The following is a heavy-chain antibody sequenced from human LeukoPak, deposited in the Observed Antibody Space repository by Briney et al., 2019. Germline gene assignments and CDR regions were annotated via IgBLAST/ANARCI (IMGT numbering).Heavy chain of an antibody. J-gene: IGHJ6*02. CDR2: IIPILGIA. V-gene: IGHV1-69*04. CDR1: GGTFSSYA. CDR3: AREQLELRYYYGMDV. D-gene: IGHD1-1*01. Sequence: SVKVSCMASGGTFSSYAISWVRQAPGQGLEWMGRIIPILGIANYAQKFQGRVTITADKSTSTAYMELSSLRSEDTAVYYCAREQLELRYYYGMDVWGQGTTVTVSS.